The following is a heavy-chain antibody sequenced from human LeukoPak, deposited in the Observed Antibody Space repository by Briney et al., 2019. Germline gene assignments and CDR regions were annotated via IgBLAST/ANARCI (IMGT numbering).Heavy chain of an antibody. CDR2: INHSGST. CDR1: GGSFSGYY. D-gene: IGHD6-13*01. J-gene: IGHJ4*02. Sequence: SETLSLTCAVYGGSFSGYYWGWIRQPPGKGLEWIGEINHSGSTNYNPSLKSRVTISVDTSKNQFSLKLSSVTAADTAVYYCARRLYSSRGRFDYWGQGTLVTVSS. CDR3: ARRLYSSRGRFDY. V-gene: IGHV4-34*01.